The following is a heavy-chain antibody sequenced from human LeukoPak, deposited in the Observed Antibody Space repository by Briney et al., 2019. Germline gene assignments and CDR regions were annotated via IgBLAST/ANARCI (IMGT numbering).Heavy chain of an antibody. CDR1: GFTFSTYW. V-gene: IGHV3-7*01. CDR3: ARLKDDVTKLDY. D-gene: IGHD2-8*01. Sequence: PWGSLRLSCAASGFTFSTYWMSWVRQTPGKGLEWVANINQDGSQKRYVDSVQGRFTISRDNTKNSLFLQMNSLRAEDTAVYYCARLKDDVTKLDYWGQGTLVTVSS. CDR2: INQDGSQK. J-gene: IGHJ4*02.